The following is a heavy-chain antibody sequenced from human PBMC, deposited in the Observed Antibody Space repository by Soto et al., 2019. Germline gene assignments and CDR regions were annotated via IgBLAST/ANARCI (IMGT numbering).Heavy chain of an antibody. CDR2: IYYSGST. D-gene: IGHD1-26*01. CDR1: GGSISSYY. V-gene: IGHV4-59*01. Sequence: SETLSLTCTVSGGSISSYYWSWIRQPPGKGLEWIGYIYYSGSTNYNPSLKSRVTISVDTSKNQFSLKLSSVTAADTAMYYCARVRGGGSYAFDIWGQGTMVTVSS. CDR3: ARVRGGGSYAFDI. J-gene: IGHJ3*02.